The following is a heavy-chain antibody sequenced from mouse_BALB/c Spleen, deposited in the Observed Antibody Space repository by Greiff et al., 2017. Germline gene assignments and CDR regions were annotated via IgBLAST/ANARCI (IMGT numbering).Heavy chain of an antibody. CDR3: ARVYYGNSLWYFDV. CDR2: ISYSGST. J-gene: IGHJ1*01. D-gene: IGHD2-1*01. CDR1: GYSITSDYA. Sequence: EVKLMESGPGLVKPSQSLSLTCTVTGYSITSDYAWNWIRQFPGNKLEWMGYISYSGSTSYNPSLKSRISITRDTSKNQFFLQLNSVTTEDTATYYCARVYYGNSLWYFDVWGAGTTVTVSS. V-gene: IGHV3-2*02.